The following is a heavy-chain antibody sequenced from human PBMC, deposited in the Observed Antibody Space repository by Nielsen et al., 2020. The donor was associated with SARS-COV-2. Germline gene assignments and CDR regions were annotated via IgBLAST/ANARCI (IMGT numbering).Heavy chain of an antibody. CDR2: MNPNSGNT. Sequence: ASVTVSCKASGYTFTSYDINWVRPATGQGLAWMGWMNPNSGNTGYAQKFKGRVTMTRDTSISTAYMELASLNSEDTAIYYCAREAGRGTLSGTERYFDFWGQGTLVTVSS. V-gene: IGHV1-8*01. J-gene: IGHJ4*02. CDR1: GYTFTSYD. D-gene: IGHD1/OR15-1a*01. CDR3: AREAGRGTLSGTERYFDF.